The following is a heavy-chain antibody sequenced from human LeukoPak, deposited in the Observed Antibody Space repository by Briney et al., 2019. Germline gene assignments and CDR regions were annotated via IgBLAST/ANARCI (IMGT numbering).Heavy chain of an antibody. D-gene: IGHD3-22*01. Sequence: GGSLKISCKGSGYNFINYWIAWVRQLPGKGLEWMGIIYPGDSDTRYSPSFQGQVTISADKSITTAYLQWSFLKASDTAMYYCASGDDRGGYYYLFDYWGQGTLVTVSS. CDR2: IYPGDSDT. V-gene: IGHV5-51*01. CDR3: ASGDDRGGYYYLFDY. J-gene: IGHJ4*02. CDR1: GYNFINYW.